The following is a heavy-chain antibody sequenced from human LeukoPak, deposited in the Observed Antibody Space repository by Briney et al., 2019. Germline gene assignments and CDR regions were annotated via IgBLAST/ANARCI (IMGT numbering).Heavy chain of an antibody. CDR3: ARDSLGSGPDEDAFDI. CDR1: GGTFISYA. J-gene: IGHJ3*02. CDR2: IIPIFGTA. V-gene: IGHV1-69*01. D-gene: IGHD3-10*01. Sequence: GASVKVSCKASGGTFISYAISWVRQAPGQGLEWMGGIIPIFGTANYAQKFQGRVTITADESTSTAYMELSSLRSEDTAVYYCARDSLGSGPDEDAFDIWGQGTMVTVSS.